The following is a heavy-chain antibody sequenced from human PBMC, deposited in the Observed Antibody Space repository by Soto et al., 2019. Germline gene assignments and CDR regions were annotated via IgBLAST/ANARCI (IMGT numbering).Heavy chain of an antibody. J-gene: IGHJ4*02. CDR2: ISGSGGST. CDR3: AKRKWVTPGLDY. V-gene: IGHV3-23*01. Sequence: EVQLLESGGGLVQPGGSLRLSCAASGFTFSSYAMSWVRQAPGKGLEWVSAISGSGGSTYYADSVKGRFTISRDNSKNTLYLQMSSLRADDTAVYYCAKRKWVTPGLDYWGQGTLVTVSS. CDR1: GFTFSSYA. D-gene: IGHD1-26*01.